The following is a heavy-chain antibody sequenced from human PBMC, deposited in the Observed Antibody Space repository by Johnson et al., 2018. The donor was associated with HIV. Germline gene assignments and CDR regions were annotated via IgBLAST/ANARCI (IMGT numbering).Heavy chain of an antibody. J-gene: IGHJ3*02. V-gene: IGHV3-66*04. CDR1: GFTFSGYG. Sequence: VQLVESGGGEVQPGRSLRLSCAASGFTFSGYGMHWVRQAPGKGLEWVAVIYSGGSTYYADSVKGRFTISRDNSKNTLYLQMNSLRAEETALYYCAKLNGYDTSGPAHKDDFDIWGQGTMVTVSS. D-gene: IGHD3-22*01. CDR3: AKLNGYDTSGPAHKDDFDI. CDR2: IYSGGST.